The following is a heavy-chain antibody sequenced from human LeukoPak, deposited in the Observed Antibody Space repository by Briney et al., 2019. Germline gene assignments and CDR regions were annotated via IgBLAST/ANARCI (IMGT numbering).Heavy chain of an antibody. D-gene: IGHD1-7*01. Sequence: PSETLSLTCAVYGGSFSNYYWSWIRQPPAKGLQWLGEINYSGRANYNPSLMSRVTVSVDTSKNQFSLRLTSVTATDTAVYYCARRWNYGRNYYSDVWGKGATVSVSS. CDR3: ARRWNYGRNYYSDV. CDR1: GGSFSNYY. J-gene: IGHJ6*03. V-gene: IGHV4-34*01. CDR2: INYSGRA.